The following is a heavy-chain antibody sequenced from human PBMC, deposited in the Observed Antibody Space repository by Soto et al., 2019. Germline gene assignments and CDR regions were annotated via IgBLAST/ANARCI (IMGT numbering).Heavy chain of an antibody. CDR1: GLTVMSNH. CDR2: IYSDGST. J-gene: IGHJ4*02. V-gene: IGHV3-66*01. CDR3: ATLTKYDILTGFYPC. Sequence: GGSLRLSCAASGLTVMSNHMTWVRQAPGKGLEWVSVIYSDGSTYYADSVKGRFIISRDNSNNTLYFQMNSLRAEDTAVYYCATLTKYDILTGFYPCWGQGTLVTVSS. D-gene: IGHD3-9*01.